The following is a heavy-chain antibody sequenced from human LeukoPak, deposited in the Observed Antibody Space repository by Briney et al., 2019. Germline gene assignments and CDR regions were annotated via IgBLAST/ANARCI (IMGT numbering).Heavy chain of an antibody. D-gene: IGHD5-18*01. CDR2: IYHSGST. CDR1: GYSISSGYY. CDR3: ARDRGSIQLWVSGYFDY. Sequence: SETLSLTCTVSGYSISSGYYWGWIRQPPGKGLEWIGSIYHSGSTYYNPSLKSRVTISVDTSKNQFSLKLSSVTAADTAVYYCARDRGSIQLWVSGYFDYWGQGTLVTVSS. V-gene: IGHV4-38-2*02. J-gene: IGHJ4*02.